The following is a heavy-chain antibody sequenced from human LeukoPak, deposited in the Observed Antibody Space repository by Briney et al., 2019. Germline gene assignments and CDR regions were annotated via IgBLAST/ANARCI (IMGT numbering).Heavy chain of an antibody. CDR3: ASGRLGYCSGGSCYTMDYFDY. Sequence: GGSLRLSCAASGFTFSSYAMHWVRQAPGKGLEWVAVISCDGSNKYYADSVKGRFTISRDNAKNSLYLQMNSLRAEDTAVYYCASGRLGYCSGGSCYTMDYFDYWGQRTLVTVSS. CDR2: ISCDGSNK. J-gene: IGHJ4*02. D-gene: IGHD2-15*01. V-gene: IGHV3-30-3*01. CDR1: GFTFSSYA.